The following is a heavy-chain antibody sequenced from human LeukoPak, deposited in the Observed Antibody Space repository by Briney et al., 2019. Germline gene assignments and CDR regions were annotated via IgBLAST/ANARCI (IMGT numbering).Heavy chain of an antibody. J-gene: IGHJ4*02. D-gene: IGHD3-10*01. V-gene: IGHV1-8*01. Sequence: ASVKVSCKASGYTFTSYDINWVRQATGQGLEWMGWINPNSGGTNYAQKFQGRVTITRNTSISTAYMELSSLRSEDTAVYYCARGGITMVRGVIINDYWGQGTLVTVSS. CDR2: INPNSGGT. CDR3: ARGGITMVRGVIINDY. CDR1: GYTFTSYD.